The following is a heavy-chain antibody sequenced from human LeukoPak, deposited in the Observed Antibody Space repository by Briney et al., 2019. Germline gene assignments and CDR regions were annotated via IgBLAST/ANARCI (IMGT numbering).Heavy chain of an antibody. Sequence: GTSLRLSCVASGISLSLYGVHWVRQASGRGLNWVALISYDGSKEYFADSVKGRFTISRDNSKNTVYLQMNSLRVDDTAVYFCAKDFCTGGSCNFFDSWGQGTLVTVSS. V-gene: IGHV3-30*18. CDR3: AKDFCTGGSCNFFDS. D-gene: IGHD2-8*02. CDR1: GISLSLYG. J-gene: IGHJ4*02. CDR2: ISYDGSKE.